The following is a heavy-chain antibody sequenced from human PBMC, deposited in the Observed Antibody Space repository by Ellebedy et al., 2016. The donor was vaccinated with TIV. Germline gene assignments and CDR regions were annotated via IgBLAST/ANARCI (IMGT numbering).Heavy chain of an antibody. D-gene: IGHD1-26*01. CDR1: ELTLSNFA. Sequence: PGGSLRLSCAASELTLSNFAMTWVRQAPAKGLEWVSSITGSGDKTFYADSVRGRFTVSRDNSKNTLFLQMTRLRAEATAIYYCTTYYPDYWGQGTLVTVSS. CDR2: ITGSGDKT. J-gene: IGHJ4*02. CDR3: TTYYPDY. V-gene: IGHV3-23*01.